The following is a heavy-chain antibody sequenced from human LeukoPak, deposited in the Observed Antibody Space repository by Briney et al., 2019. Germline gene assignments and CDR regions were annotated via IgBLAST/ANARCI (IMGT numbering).Heavy chain of an antibody. J-gene: IGHJ4*02. CDR2: ISWNSGSI. Sequence: GGSLRLSCAASGFTFDDYAMHWVRQAPGKGLEWVSGISWNSGSIGYADSVKGRFTISRDNAKNSLYLQMNSLRAEDTALYYCAKGRYGSGSSNSDYLGQGTLVTVSS. CDR3: AKGRYGSGSSNSDY. CDR1: GFTFDDYA. D-gene: IGHD3-10*01. V-gene: IGHV3-9*01.